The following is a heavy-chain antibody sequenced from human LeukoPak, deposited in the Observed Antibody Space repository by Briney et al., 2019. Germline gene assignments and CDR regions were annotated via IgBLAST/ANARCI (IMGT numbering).Heavy chain of an antibody. CDR3: ARGRAVAEY. Sequence: PSQTLSLTCTVSGGSISSGDNYWSWLRQPPGKGLEWIGFMYSSGSTYYNPSLKSRVTMSADTSKNQFSLQLSSVTATDTAVYYCARGRAVAEYWGQGTLVTVSS. V-gene: IGHV4-30-4*08. D-gene: IGHD6-19*01. CDR2: MYSSGST. CDR1: GGSISSGDNY. J-gene: IGHJ4*02.